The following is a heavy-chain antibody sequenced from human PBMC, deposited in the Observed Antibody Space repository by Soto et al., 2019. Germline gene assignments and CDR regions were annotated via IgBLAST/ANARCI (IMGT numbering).Heavy chain of an antibody. CDR3: AREGLLWDY. J-gene: IGHJ4*02. CDR2: ISYDGSNK. D-gene: IGHD3-10*01. Sequence: GGSLRLSCAASGFTFSSYAMHWVRQAPGKGLEWVAVISYDGSNKYYADSVKGRFTISRDNSKNTLYLQMNSLRAEDTAVYYCAREGLLWDYWGQGTLVTVSS. CDR1: GFTFSSYA. V-gene: IGHV3-30-3*01.